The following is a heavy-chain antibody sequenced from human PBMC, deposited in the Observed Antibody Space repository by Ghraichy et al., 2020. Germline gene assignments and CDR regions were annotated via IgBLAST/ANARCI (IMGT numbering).Heavy chain of an antibody. J-gene: IGHJ4*02. CDR3: ARSGTWREVPAANNDY. D-gene: IGHD2-2*01. V-gene: IGHV3-21*01. CDR1: GFTFSRHN. CDR2: ISSCSSYI. Sequence: GSLRLSCTVSGFTFSRHNMNWVRQAPGKGLEWVSSISSCSSYIYYADSVKGRFTISRDNTRNSLSLQMDSLRAEDTAIYYCARSGTWREVPAANNDYWGQGTLVTVSS.